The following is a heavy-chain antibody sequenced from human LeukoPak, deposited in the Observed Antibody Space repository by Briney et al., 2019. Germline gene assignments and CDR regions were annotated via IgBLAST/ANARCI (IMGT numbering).Heavy chain of an antibody. CDR3: ARLSGIHCSGGSCYAGVYYFDY. J-gene: IGHJ4*02. D-gene: IGHD2-15*01. CDR1: GYSFTSYW. Sequence: GESLKISCKGSGYSFTSYWIGWVRHMPGKGLEWMGIIYPGDSDTRYSPSFQGQVTISADKSISTAYLQWSSLKASDTAMYYCARLSGIHCSGGSCYAGVYYFDYWGQGTLVTVSS. V-gene: IGHV5-51*01. CDR2: IYPGDSDT.